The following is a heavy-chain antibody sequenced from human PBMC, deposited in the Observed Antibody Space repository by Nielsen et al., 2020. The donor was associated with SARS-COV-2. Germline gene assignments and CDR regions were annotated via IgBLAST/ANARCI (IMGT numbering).Heavy chain of an antibody. D-gene: IGHD6-19*01. CDR2: IYYSGST. CDR1: GGSISSYY. CDR3: ARGDVGGWGGYFDY. Sequence: SETLSPTCTVSGGSISSYYWSWIRQPPGKGLEWIGYIYYSGSTNYNPSLKSRVTISVDTSKNQFSLKLSSVTAADTAVYYCARGDVGGWGGYFDYWGQGTLVTASS. J-gene: IGHJ4*02. V-gene: IGHV4-59*01.